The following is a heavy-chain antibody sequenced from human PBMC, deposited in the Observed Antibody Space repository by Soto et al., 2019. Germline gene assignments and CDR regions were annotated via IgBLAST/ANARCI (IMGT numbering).Heavy chain of an antibody. CDR1: GFTFSSYG. CDR2: ISYDGSNK. D-gene: IGHD3-22*01. V-gene: IGHV3-30*18. J-gene: IGHJ3*02. CDR3: AKGGNYYESLVGAFDI. Sequence: GGSLRLSCAASGFTFSSYGMHWVRQAPGKGLEWVAVISYDGSNKYYADSVKGRFTISRDNSKNTLYLQMNSLRAEDTAVYYCAKGGNYYESLVGAFDIWGQGTMVTVSS.